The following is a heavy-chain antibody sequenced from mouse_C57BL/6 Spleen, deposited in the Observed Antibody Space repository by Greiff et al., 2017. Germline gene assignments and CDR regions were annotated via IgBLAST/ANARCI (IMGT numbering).Heavy chain of an antibody. CDR3: ARGYYDYDGFAY. CDR2: IYPGDGDT. V-gene: IGHV1-80*01. D-gene: IGHD2-4*01. CDR1: GYAFSSYW. J-gene: IGHJ3*01. Sequence: VKLMESGAELVKPGASVKISCKASGYAFSSYWMNWVKQRPGKGLEWIGQIYPGDGDTNYNGKFKGKATLTADKSSSTAYMQLSSLTSEDSAVYFCARGYYDYDGFAYWGQGTLVTVSA.